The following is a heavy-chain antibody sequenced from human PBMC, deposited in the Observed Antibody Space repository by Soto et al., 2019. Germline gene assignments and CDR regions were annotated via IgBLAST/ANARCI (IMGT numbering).Heavy chain of an antibody. Sequence: QVQLVESGGGVVQPGRSLSLSCVASGFTFSSYGMHWVRQAPGKGLEWVAIISYDGSNTYYADSVKGRFTISRGNSKNTLYLQMTSLRAEDTSVYYCAKEGGLSGSYYISSSYYFAYWGQGNLVSVSS. CDR1: GFTFSSYG. V-gene: IGHV3-30*18. D-gene: IGHD1-26*01. CDR3: AKEGGLSGSYYISSSYYFAY. CDR2: ISYDGSNT. J-gene: IGHJ4*02.